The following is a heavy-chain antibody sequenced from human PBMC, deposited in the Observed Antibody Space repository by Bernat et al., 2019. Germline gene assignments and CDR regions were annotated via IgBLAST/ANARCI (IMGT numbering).Heavy chain of an antibody. V-gene: IGHV3-15*01. J-gene: IGHJ4*02. Sequence: EVHLVESGGGLVKPGGSLRLSCVASGFTFSKAWMNWVRQAPGKGLEWVGRIKTNNDGETPDYAAPVQGRFTISRDDSKHTLYLQMNFLETEDTAVYYCTTPLFKTTNYWGQGTLVTVSS. CDR1: GFTFSKAW. CDR3: TTPLFKTTNY. CDR2: IKTNNDGETP. D-gene: IGHD4-17*01.